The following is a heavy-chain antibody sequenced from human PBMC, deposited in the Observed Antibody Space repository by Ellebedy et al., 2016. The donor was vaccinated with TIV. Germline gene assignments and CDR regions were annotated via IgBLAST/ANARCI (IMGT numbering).Heavy chain of an antibody. CDR3: ARGALAILGVVTGYYGLDV. CDR2: INDRGTT. CDR1: GRSFSGNY. D-gene: IGHD3-3*01. Sequence: MPSETLSLTCAVYGRSFSGNYWSWIRQPPGKGLEWIGEINDRGTTNYNPSLKSRVTISVDTSKNQFSLKLTSVSAADTAVYYCARGALAILGVVTGYYGLDVWGQGTTVTVSS. J-gene: IGHJ6*02. V-gene: IGHV4-34*01.